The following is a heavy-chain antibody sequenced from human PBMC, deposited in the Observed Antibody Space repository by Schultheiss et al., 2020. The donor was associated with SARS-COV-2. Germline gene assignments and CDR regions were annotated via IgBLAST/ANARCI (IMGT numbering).Heavy chain of an antibody. Sequence: SQTLSLTCAISGDSVSSNSAAWNWIRQSPSRGLEWLGRTYYRSKWYNDYAVSVKSRITINPDTSKNQFSLQLNSVTPEDTAVYYCARSNVYYYDSSGYLVDYWGQGTLVTVSS. D-gene: IGHD3-22*01. CDR2: TYYRSKWYN. J-gene: IGHJ4*02. CDR3: ARSNVYYYDSSGYLVDY. V-gene: IGHV6-1*01. CDR1: GDSVSSNSAA.